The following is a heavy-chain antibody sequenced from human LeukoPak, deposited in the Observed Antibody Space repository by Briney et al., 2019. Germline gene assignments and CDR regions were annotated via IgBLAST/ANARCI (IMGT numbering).Heavy chain of an antibody. CDR3: ARGSGYDYDYYGMDV. CDR1: GGTFSSYA. Sequence: ASVKVSCKASGGTFSSYAISWVRQAPGQGLEWMGGIIPIFGTANYAQEFQGRVTITADESTSTAYMELSSLRSEDTAVYYCARGSGYDYDYYGMDVWGKGTTVTVSS. CDR2: IIPIFGTA. D-gene: IGHD5-12*01. V-gene: IGHV1-69*01. J-gene: IGHJ6*04.